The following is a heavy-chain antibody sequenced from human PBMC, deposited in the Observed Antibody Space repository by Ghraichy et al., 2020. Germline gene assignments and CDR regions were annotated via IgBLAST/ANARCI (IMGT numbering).Heavy chain of an antibody. J-gene: IGHJ5*02. V-gene: IGHV4-59*01. CDR3: ATGAGWYGH. D-gene: IGHD6-19*01. CDR2: TSYSGNT. CDR1: GGSMSSYY. Sequence: SETLSLTCTVSGGSMSSYYWSWLRQPPGKGLEWIGYTSYSGNTNFNPSLKSRVTITLDTSKNQFSLNLNSVTAADTAVYYCATGAGWYGHWGQGILVTISS.